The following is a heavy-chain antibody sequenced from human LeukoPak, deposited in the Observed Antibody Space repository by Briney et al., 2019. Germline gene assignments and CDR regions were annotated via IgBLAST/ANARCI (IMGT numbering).Heavy chain of an antibody. J-gene: IGHJ4*02. V-gene: IGHV4-59*01. CDR3: AREVDIVATIGEYYFDY. Sequence: PSETLSLTCTVSGGSISSYYWSWIRQPPGKGLEWIGYIYYSGSTNYNPSLKSRVTISVDTSKNQFSLKLSSVTAADTAVYYCAREVDIVATIGEYYFDYWGQGTLVTVSP. CDR1: GGSISSYY. CDR2: IYYSGST. D-gene: IGHD5-12*01.